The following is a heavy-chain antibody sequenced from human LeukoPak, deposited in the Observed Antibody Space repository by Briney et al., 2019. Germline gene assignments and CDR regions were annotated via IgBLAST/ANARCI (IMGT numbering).Heavy chain of an antibody. CDR1: GYTFTGYY. D-gene: IGHD3-10*01. Sequence: ASVEVSCKASGYTFTGYYMHWVRQAPGQGLEWMGWINPNSGGTNYAQKFQGRVTMTRDTSISTAYMELSRLRSDDTAVYYCARGGGWFEYYFDYWGQGTLVTVSS. J-gene: IGHJ4*02. CDR3: ARGGGWFEYYFDY. V-gene: IGHV1-2*02. CDR2: INPNSGGT.